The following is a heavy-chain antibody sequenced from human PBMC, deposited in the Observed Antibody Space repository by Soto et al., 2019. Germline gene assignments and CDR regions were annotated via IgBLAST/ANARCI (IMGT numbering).Heavy chain of an antibody. CDR1: GGSISSGGYS. CDR2: IYHSGST. CDR3: ARVPGP. J-gene: IGHJ5*02. Sequence: QLQLQESGSGLVKPSQTLSLTCAVSGGSISSGGYSWSGIRQPPGKGLEWIGYIYHSGSTHYNPSLNSRVTISVDRSKNQFSPTLSSVTAADTAVYYWARVPGPWGQGTLVTVSS. V-gene: IGHV4-30-2*01.